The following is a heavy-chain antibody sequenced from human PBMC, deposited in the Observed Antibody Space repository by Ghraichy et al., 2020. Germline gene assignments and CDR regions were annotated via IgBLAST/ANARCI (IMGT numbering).Heavy chain of an antibody. CDR1: SGSVTSTSFY. V-gene: IGHV4-61*01. Sequence: SETLSLTCTVSSGSVTSTSFYWTWIRQPPGKRLEWIGDIHYSGVTTYNPSLKSRVTISLDTSKNQFSLKMTSVTAADTAVYYCARDLRIEASGSLHNFGLDVWGQGTTVTVS. CDR3: ARDLRIEASGSLHNFGLDV. CDR2: IHYSGVT. J-gene: IGHJ6*02. D-gene: IGHD3-10*01.